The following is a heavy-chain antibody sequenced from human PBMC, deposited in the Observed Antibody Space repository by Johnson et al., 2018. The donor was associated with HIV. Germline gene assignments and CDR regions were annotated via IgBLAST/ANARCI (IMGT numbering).Heavy chain of an antibody. J-gene: IGHJ3*02. D-gene: IGHD5-18*01. CDR1: GFTVSSNY. Sequence: VQLVESGGGLIQPGGSLRLSCAASGFTVSSNYMSWVRQAPGKGLEWVSVIYRGGSTYYADSVKGRFTISRDNSKNTLYLQMNSLGAEDTAVYYCARGGIRGYSYGPGAFDIWGQGTMVTVSS. V-gene: IGHV3-53*01. CDR3: ARGGIRGYSYGPGAFDI. CDR2: IYRGGST.